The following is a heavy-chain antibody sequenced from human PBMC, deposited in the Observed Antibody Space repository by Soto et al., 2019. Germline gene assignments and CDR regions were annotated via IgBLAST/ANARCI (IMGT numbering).Heavy chain of an antibody. CDR3: ARLTTYYDFWSGTSNPDYGMDV. J-gene: IGHJ6*02. CDR1: GGSISSSSYY. D-gene: IGHD3-3*01. Sequence: SETLSLTCTVSGGSISSSSYYWGWIRQPPGKGLEWIGSIYYSGSTYYNPSLKSRVTISVDTSKNQFSLKLSSVTAADTAVYYCARLTTYYDFWSGTSNPDYGMDVWGQGTTVTVSS. CDR2: IYYSGST. V-gene: IGHV4-39*01.